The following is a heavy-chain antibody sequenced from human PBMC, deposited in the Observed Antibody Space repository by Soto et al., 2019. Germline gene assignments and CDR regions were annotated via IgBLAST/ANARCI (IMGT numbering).Heavy chain of an antibody. CDR3: ARGYSGYDYLSY. CDR1: GGSISSGGYY. CDR2: IYYSGST. Sequence: PSETLSLTCTVSGGSISSGGYYWSWIRQHPGKGLEWIGYIYYSGSTYYNPSLKSRVTISVDTSKNQFSLKLSSVTAADTAVYYCARGYSGYDYLSYWGQGILVTVSS. V-gene: IGHV4-31*03. D-gene: IGHD5-12*01. J-gene: IGHJ4*02.